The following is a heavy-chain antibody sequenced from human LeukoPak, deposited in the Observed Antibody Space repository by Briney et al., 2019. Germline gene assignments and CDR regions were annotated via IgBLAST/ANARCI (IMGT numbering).Heavy chain of an antibody. Sequence: GRSLRLSCAASGFTFSSYGMHWVRQAPGKGLEWVSAISGSGGSTYYADSVKGRFTISRDNSKNTLYLQMNSLRAEDTAVYYCAKVSRISLRGSQYGMDVWGKGPTVTVSS. CDR3: AKVSRISLRGSQYGMDV. V-gene: IGHV3-23*01. J-gene: IGHJ6*04. CDR2: ISGSGGST. D-gene: IGHD3-16*01. CDR1: GFTFSSYG.